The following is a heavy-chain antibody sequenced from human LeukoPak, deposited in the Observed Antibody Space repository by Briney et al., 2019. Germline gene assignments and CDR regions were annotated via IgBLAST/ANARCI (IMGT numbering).Heavy chain of an antibody. CDR2: IYTDCST. V-gene: IGHV3-53*01. D-gene: IGHD5-12*01. CDR1: GFTFSNYA. CDR3: ARDPHGYNSYFDY. Sequence: GGSLRLSCAASGFTFSNYAMSWVRQAPGKGLQWVSVIYTDCSTYYADSVKGRFTISRDISRNTVHLQMNSLRAGDTAVYYCARDPHGYNSYFDYWGQGTLVTVSS. J-gene: IGHJ4*02.